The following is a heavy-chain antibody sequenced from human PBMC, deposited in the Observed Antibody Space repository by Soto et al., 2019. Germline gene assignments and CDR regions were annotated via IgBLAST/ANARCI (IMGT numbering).Heavy chain of an antibody. CDR3: ARDRFTPERFFEWLAPTYYVMDV. CDR1: GGSVSSGSYY. J-gene: IGHJ6*02. Sequence: PSETLSLTCTVSGGSVSSGSYYWSWIRQPAGKGLEWIGRIYTSGSTNYNPSLKSRVTMSVDTSKNQFSLKLSSVTAADTAVYYCARDRFTPERFFEWLAPTYYVMDVCGQGSTVTVSS. D-gene: IGHD3-3*01. CDR2: IYTSGST. V-gene: IGHV4-61*02.